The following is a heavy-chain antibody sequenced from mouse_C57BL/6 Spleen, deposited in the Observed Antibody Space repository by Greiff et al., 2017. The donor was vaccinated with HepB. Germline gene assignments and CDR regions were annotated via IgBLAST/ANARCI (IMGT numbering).Heavy chain of an antibody. CDR3: ARGGLGRGPFDY. D-gene: IGHD4-1*01. V-gene: IGHV1-53*01. CDR1: GYTFTSYW. Sequence: QVQLQQPGTELVKPGASVKLSCKASGYTFTSYWMHWVKQRPGQGLEWIGNITTSNGGINYNEKFKSKATLPVDKTSSTAYMQFSSLTSEDSAVYYCARGGLGRGPFDYWGQGTTLTVSS. CDR2: ITTSNGGI. J-gene: IGHJ2*01.